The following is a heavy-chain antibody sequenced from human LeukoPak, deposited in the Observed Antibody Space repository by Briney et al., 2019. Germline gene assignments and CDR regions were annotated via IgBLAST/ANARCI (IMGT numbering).Heavy chain of an antibody. CDR1: GFTFNSYA. V-gene: IGHV3-23*01. Sequence: PGGSLRLSCAASGFTFNSYAMNWVRQAPGKGLEWVSAISGRGGGTYYAGSVKGRFTISRDNSKNTLYLQMNSLRAEDTAIYYCAKSMAGYCDSTIVYWGQGTLVTVSS. D-gene: IGHD2-2*01. J-gene: IGHJ4*02. CDR2: ISGRGGGT. CDR3: AKSMAGYCDSTIVY.